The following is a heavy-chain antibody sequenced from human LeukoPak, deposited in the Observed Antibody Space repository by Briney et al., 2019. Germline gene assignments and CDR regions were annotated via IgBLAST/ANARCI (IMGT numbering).Heavy chain of an antibody. Sequence: GGSLRLSCTGSGFTFSDYYMSWIRQGPGKGLEWVSYISGSGTTIYYADSVKRRFTVSRDNANDSLYLQMNGLRVEDTAMYFCARDLGRSSRSAYYYMDVWGKGTTVTVSS. V-gene: IGHV3-11*01. D-gene: IGHD3-3*01. CDR1: GFTFSDYY. CDR3: ARDLGRSSRSAYYYMDV. CDR2: ISGSGTTI. J-gene: IGHJ6*03.